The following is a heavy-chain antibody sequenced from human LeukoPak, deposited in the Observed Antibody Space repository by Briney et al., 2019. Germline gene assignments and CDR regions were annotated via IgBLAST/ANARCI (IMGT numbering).Heavy chain of an antibody. CDR1: GFTFSSYA. CDR2: ISHDGSNK. Sequence: PGGSLRLSCAASGFTFSSYAMHWVRQAPDKELEWVAVISHDGSNKYYADSVKGRFSISRDNSKNTLYLQMNGLRAEETAMYYCATPYTSGWSLYFDNWGQGTLVTVSS. J-gene: IGHJ4*02. V-gene: IGHV3-30-3*01. D-gene: IGHD6-19*01. CDR3: ATPYTSGWSLYFDN.